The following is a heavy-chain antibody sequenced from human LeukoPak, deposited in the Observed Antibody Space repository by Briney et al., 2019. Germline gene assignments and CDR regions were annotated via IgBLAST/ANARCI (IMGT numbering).Heavy chain of an antibody. D-gene: IGHD1-26*01. V-gene: IGHV1-58*02. CDR2: IVVGNGNT. CDR1: GFTFTNSG. Sequence: SVKVSCKASGFTFTNSGMQWVRQARGQRLEWIGWIVVGNGNTNYAQKFQERVTITRDMSTSTAYMELSSLRSEDTAVYYCAAVGATTFWYFDLWGRGTLVTVSS. J-gene: IGHJ2*01. CDR3: AAVGATTFWYFDL.